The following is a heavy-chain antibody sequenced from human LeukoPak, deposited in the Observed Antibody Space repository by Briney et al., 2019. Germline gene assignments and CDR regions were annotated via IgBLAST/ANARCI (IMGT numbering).Heavy chain of an antibody. V-gene: IGHV1-2*02. Sequence: ASVKVSCKASGYTFTGYYMHWVRQAPGQGLEWMGWINPNSGDTNYAQKLQGRVTMSTDTSTSTAYMELKSLRSDDTAVYYCARDSARPVGATGPAFDYWGQGTLVTVSS. J-gene: IGHJ4*02. CDR3: ARDSARPVGATGPAFDY. CDR2: INPNSGDT. CDR1: GYTFTGYY. D-gene: IGHD1-26*01.